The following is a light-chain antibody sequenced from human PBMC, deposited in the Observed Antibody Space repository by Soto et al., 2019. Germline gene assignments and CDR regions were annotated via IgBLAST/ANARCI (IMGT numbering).Light chain of an antibody. V-gene: IGKV1-12*02. CDR3: QQANRFLWT. CDR1: QGISSW. Sequence: DIPMTQSPSSVSASVGDRVTIPCRASQGISSWLAGYQQKPGKAPKLLIYAASSLQSGVPSRFSGSRSGTDFTLTISSLQPEDFATYCCQQANRFLWTFGQGIKVEIK. J-gene: IGKJ1*01. CDR2: AAS.